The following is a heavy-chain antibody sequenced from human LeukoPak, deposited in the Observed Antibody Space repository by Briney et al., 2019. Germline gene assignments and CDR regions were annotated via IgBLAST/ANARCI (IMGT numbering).Heavy chain of an antibody. CDR1: GGSISSYY. J-gene: IGHJ2*01. CDR3: ARGPRGWYFDL. V-gene: IGHV4-59*01. Sequence: SETLSLTCTVSGGSISSYYWSWIRQPPGKGLEWIGYIYYSGSTNYNPSLKSRVTISVDTSKNQFSLKLSSVTAADTAVYYCARGPRGWYFDLWGRGTLVTVSS. CDR2: IYYSGST.